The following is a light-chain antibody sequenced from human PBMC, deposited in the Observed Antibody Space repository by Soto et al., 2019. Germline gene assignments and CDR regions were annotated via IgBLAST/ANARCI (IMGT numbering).Light chain of an antibody. CDR1: QSVSSY. CDR3: QQRSNWPPIT. V-gene: IGKV3-11*01. CDR2: DAS. J-gene: IGKJ5*01. Sequence: EFVLTQSPATLSLTAGERATRXXRARQSVSSYLAWYQQKPGQAPRLXXYDASNRATGIPARFSGSGSGTDFTLTISSLEPEDFAVYYCQQRSNWPPITFGQGTRLEIK.